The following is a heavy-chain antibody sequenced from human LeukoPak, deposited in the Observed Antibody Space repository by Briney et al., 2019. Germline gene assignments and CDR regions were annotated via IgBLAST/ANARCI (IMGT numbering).Heavy chain of an antibody. CDR3: ARVTTNLDY. V-gene: IGHV3-48*03. D-gene: IGHD4-11*01. J-gene: IGHJ4*02. CDR2: ISSSGSTI. Sequence: GGSLRLSCAAPGFTFSSYEMNWVRQAPGKGLEWVSYISSSGSTIYYADSVKGRFTISRDNAKNSLYLQMNSLRAEDTAVYYCARVTTNLDYWGQGTLVTVSS. CDR1: GFTFSSYE.